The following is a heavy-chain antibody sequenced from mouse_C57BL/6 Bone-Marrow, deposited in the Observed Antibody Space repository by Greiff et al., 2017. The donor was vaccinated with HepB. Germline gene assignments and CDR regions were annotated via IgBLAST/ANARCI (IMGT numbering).Heavy chain of an antibody. V-gene: IGHV1-82*01. Sequence: VQLVESGPELVKPGASVKISCKASGYAFSSSWMNWVKQRPGKGLEWIGRIYPGDGDTNYNGKFKGKATLTADKSSSTAYMQLSSLTSEDSAVYFCARSRSNYPYYAMDYWGQGTSVTVSS. CDR1: GYAFSSSW. D-gene: IGHD2-5*01. CDR3: ARSRSNYPYYAMDY. J-gene: IGHJ4*01. CDR2: IYPGDGDT.